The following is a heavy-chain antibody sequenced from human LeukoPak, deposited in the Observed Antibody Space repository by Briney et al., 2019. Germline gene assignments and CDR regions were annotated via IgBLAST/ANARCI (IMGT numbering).Heavy chain of an antibody. V-gene: IGHV1-18*01. Sequence: GASVKVSCKASGYTFGDYGISWVRHAPGKGLEWMGWISSYDAQTKYAQNLQDRVTMTTDASTTTAYMELRSLRSDDTAVDYCARAGGEVTTVFDYGMDVWGQGTTVTVSS. CDR1: GYTFGDYG. J-gene: IGHJ6*02. CDR3: ARAGGEVTTVFDYGMDV. D-gene: IGHD4-17*01. CDR2: ISSYDAQT.